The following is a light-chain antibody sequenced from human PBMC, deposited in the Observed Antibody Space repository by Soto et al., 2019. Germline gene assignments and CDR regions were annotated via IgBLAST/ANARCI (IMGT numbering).Light chain of an antibody. Sequence: EIVLTQSPGTLSLSPVERATLSGRASRSVSSSFVAWFQQKPGQAPRLLIYSTSTRATGIPDRFSGSGSGTDFTLTISKLEPGDFAVYYCQQYGGSSWTFGQGTKVE. CDR3: QQYGGSSWT. CDR2: STS. V-gene: IGKV3-20*01. J-gene: IGKJ1*01. CDR1: RSVSSSF.